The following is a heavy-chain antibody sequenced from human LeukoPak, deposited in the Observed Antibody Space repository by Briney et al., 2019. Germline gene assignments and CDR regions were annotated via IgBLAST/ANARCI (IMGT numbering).Heavy chain of an antibody. CDR2: INPNSGGT. Sequence: ASVKVSCKASGYTFTGYYMHWVRQAPGQGLEWMGWINPNSGGTNYAQKFQGRVTMTRDTSISTAYMELSRLRSDDTAVYYCAGASRAYDSSGYYWDNVDYWGQGTLVTVSS. D-gene: IGHD3-22*01. CDR3: AGASRAYDSSGYYWDNVDY. CDR1: GYTFTGYY. J-gene: IGHJ4*02. V-gene: IGHV1-2*02.